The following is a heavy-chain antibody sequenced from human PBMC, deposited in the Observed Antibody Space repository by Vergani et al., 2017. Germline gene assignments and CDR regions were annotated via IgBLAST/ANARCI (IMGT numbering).Heavy chain of an antibody. V-gene: IGHV3-53*01. CDR3: ARFFNWDYYYGMVV. CDR1: GFTVSSHY. D-gene: IGHD3-16*01. CDR2: IYSGGST. J-gene: IGHJ6*02. Sequence: EVQLVESGGGLIQPGGSLRLSCAASGFTVSSHYMSWVRQSPGQGLEWVSVIYSGGSTYYADSVKGRFTISRDNSKNTLYLQMNSLRAEDTAVYYCARFFNWDYYYGMVVWGQGTTVTVSS.